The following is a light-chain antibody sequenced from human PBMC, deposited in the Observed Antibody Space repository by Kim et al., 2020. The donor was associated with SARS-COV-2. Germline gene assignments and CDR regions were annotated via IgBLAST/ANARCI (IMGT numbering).Light chain of an antibody. CDR2: DYN. J-gene: IGLJ3*02. Sequence: GQSVTISCSGSDPNIGNNYLSWYQQFPGTAPKLLMFDYNQRPTRIPDRFSGSKSGTSATLDITGLQPGDEADYYCGTWDSGLSAWVFGGGTQLTVL. V-gene: IGLV1-51*01. CDR1: DPNIGNNY. CDR3: GTWDSGLSAWV.